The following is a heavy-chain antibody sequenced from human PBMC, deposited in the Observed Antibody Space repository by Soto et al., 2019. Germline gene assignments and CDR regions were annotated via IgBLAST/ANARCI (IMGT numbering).Heavy chain of an antibody. CDR1: GGSVSSGSYY. V-gene: IGHV4-61*01. D-gene: IGHD6-13*01. CDR3: AREVGSSSWYDWFDP. CDR2: IYYSVST. J-gene: IGHJ5*02. Sequence: SETLSLTCTVSGGSVSSGSYYWSWIREPPGKGLEWIGYIYYSVSTNYNPSLKSRVTISVDTSKNQFSLKLSSVTAADTAVYYCAREVGSSSWYDWFDPWGQGTLVTVSS.